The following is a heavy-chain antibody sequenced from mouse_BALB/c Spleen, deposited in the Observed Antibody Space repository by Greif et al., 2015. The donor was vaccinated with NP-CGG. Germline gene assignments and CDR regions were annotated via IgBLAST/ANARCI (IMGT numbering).Heavy chain of an antibody. J-gene: IGHJ2*01. V-gene: IGHV5-6*01. CDR2: ISSGGSYT. CDR1: GFTFSSYG. CDR3: ARQKGVDY. Sequence: EVQLVESGGDLVKPGGSLKLSCAASGFTFSSYGMSWVRQTPDKRLEWVATISSGGSYTYYPDSVKGRFTISRDNAKNTLYLQMSSLKSEDTAMYYFARQKGVDYWGQGTTLTVSS.